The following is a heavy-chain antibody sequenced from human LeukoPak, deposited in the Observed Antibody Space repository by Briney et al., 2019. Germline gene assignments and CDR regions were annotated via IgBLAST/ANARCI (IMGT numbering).Heavy chain of an antibody. V-gene: IGHV3-30-3*01. CDR2: VSHDGGTV. J-gene: IGHJ4*02. Sequence: GRSLRLSCAVSGFTLTSYGIHWVRQAPGKGLEWVAVVSHDGGTVHYADSVKGRFTISRDNAKNSLYLQMNSLRAEDTAVYYCARGAYYYEDWGQGTLVTVSS. D-gene: IGHD3-22*01. CDR1: GFTLTSYG. CDR3: ARGAYYYED.